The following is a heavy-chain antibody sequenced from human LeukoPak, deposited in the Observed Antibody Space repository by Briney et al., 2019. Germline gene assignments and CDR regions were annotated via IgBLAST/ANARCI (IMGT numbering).Heavy chain of an antibody. Sequence: GGSLRLSCAASGFTFSSYGMHWVRQAPGKELEWVAVIWYDGSNKYYADSVKGRFTISRDNSKNTLYLQMNSLRAEDTAVYYCASLPYGSGSYYAHFDYWGREPWSPSPQ. CDR1: GFTFSSYG. CDR3: ASLPYGSGSYYAHFDY. V-gene: IGHV3-33*01. CDR2: IWYDGSNK. J-gene: IGHJ4*02. D-gene: IGHD3-10*01.